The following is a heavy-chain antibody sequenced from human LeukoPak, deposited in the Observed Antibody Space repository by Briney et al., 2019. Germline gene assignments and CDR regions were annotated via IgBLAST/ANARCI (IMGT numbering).Heavy chain of an antibody. D-gene: IGHD1-1*01. J-gene: IGHJ4*02. CDR3: ARGYYLPKTAEVGTTALFDY. CDR2: TYYTGSS. CDR1: GGSVSSDNYY. V-gene: IGHV4-61*01. Sequence: SETLSLTCTVSGGSVSSDNYYWTWIRQPPGKGLEWIGCTYYTGSSNYNPSLKSRVTIPLDTSKNQFSLKLSSVTAADTAVYYCARGYYLPKTAEVGTTALFDYWGQGTLVTVSS.